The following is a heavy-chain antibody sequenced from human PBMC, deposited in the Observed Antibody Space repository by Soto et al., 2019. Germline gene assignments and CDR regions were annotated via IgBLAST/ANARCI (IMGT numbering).Heavy chain of an antibody. Sequence: QVQLVQSGAEVKKPGASVKVSCKASGYTFTSYAISWVRQAPGQGLEWMGWISAYNGNTNYAQKLQGRVTMTTDTASSTSYIALRSLRAGDPAVYGCAKDANRGVIDYWGQGTLVTVSS. CDR3: AKDANRGVIDY. CDR1: GYTFTSYA. J-gene: IGHJ4*02. V-gene: IGHV1-18*01. CDR2: ISAYNGNT.